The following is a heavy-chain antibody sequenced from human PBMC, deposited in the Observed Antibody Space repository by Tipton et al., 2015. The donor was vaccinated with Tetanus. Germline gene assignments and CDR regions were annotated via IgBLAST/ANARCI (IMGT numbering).Heavy chain of an antibody. V-gene: IGHV3-33*01. Sequence: SLRLSCAASGFTFSSYGMHWVRQAPGKGLEWVAVIWYDGSNKYYADSVKGRFTISRDNSKNTLYLQMNSLRAEDTAVYYCARVKDEWLDHYFDYWGQGTLVTVSS. CDR2: IWYDGSNK. CDR1: GFTFSSYG. D-gene: IGHD6-19*01. J-gene: IGHJ4*02. CDR3: ARVKDEWLDHYFDY.